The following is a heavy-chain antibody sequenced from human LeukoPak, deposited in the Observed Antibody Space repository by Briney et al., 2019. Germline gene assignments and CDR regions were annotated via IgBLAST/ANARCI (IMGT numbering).Heavy chain of an antibody. V-gene: IGHV1-2*04. Sequence: ASVKVSCKASGYTFTSYGISWVRQAPGQGLEWMGWINLNNGGTNYAQKFQGWVTMTRDTSISTAYMELSRLRSDDTAVYYCAREGIAEGSAVDYWGQGTLVTVSS. D-gene: IGHD6-13*01. CDR1: GYTFTSYG. CDR3: AREGIAEGSAVDY. J-gene: IGHJ4*02. CDR2: INLNNGGT.